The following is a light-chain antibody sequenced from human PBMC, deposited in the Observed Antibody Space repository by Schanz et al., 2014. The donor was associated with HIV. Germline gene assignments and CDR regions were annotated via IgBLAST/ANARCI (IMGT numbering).Light chain of an antibody. J-gene: IGLJ1*01. CDR1: SGDVGSYNL. CDR2: EGN. Sequence: QSALTQPASVSGSPGQSISISCTGTSGDVGSYNLVSWYQRHPGKAPKLMIYEGNKRPSGVSNRFSGSKSGNTASLTISGLQAEDEADYYCCSYAGSSTYVFGTGTKLTVL. CDR3: CSYAGSSTYV. V-gene: IGLV2-23*01.